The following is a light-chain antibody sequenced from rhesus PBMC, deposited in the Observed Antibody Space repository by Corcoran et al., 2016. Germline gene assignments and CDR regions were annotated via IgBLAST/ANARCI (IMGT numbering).Light chain of an antibody. Sequence: DIQMTQSPSSLSASVGDRVTITRRASQGISNWLAWYQQKPGKAPKFLIYRASNLETGVPSRFSGSGYGTDFTLTISSLPPENIATYYCQQPDNSPYSFGQGAKVEIK. J-gene: IGKJ2*01. CDR3: QQPDNSPYS. CDR1: QGISNW. CDR2: RAS. V-gene: IGKV1-69*01.